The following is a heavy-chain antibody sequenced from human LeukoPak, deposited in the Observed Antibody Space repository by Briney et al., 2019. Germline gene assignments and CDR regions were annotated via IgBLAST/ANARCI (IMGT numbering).Heavy chain of an antibody. V-gene: IGHV4-59*01. CDR1: GGSIGDFY. CDR3: ARGYYYHNTGYYDAFDM. Sequence: SETLSLTCTVSGGSIGDFYWSWIRQPPTKGLERIGHIYYTGSARYNPSLRSRVSISVDTSKNQFSLKLTSVTAADTAMYYCARGYYYHNTGYYDAFDMWGQGTMVTVSS. CDR2: IYYTGSA. D-gene: IGHD3-22*01. J-gene: IGHJ3*02.